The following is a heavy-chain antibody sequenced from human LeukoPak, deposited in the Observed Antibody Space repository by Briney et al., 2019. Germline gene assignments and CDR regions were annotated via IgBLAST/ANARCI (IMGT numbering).Heavy chain of an antibody. CDR1: GGTLSSYT. D-gene: IGHD1-1*01. Sequence: SVKVSCKXSGGTLSSYTLSWVRQAPGQGLEWMGGIIPMFGTINFAQKFQDRVTLTTDESTTTAYMELSSLRSEDTAVYYCARMEGDWGQGTLVTVSS. CDR2: IIPMFGTI. J-gene: IGHJ4*02. V-gene: IGHV1-69*05. CDR3: ARMEGD.